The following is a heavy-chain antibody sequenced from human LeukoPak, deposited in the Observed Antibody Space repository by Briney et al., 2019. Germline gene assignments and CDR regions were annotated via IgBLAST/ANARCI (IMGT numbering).Heavy chain of an antibody. V-gene: IGHV3-23*01. D-gene: IGHD6-13*01. J-gene: IGHJ5*02. CDR2: ISGSRGST. CDR1: GFTFSTYA. CDR3: AKGQEQLVQGWFDP. Sequence: GGSLRLSYAASGFTFSTYAMSWVRQAPGKGLEWVASISGSRGSTYDADSVKGRFTISRDNAENTLYLQMNGLRAEDTAVYYCAKGQEQLVQGWFDPWGQGTLVTVSS.